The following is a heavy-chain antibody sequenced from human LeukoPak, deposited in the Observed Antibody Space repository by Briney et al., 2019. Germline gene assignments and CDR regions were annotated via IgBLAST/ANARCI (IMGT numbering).Heavy chain of an antibody. Sequence: NASETLSLTCTVSGGSISSSSYYWGWIRQPPGKGLEWIGSIYYSGSTYYNPSLKSRVTISVDTSKNQFSLKLSSVTAADTAVYYCARRLAAAGTLVWFDPWGQGTLVTVSS. V-gene: IGHV4-39*01. CDR1: GGSISSSSYY. D-gene: IGHD6-13*01. J-gene: IGHJ5*02. CDR2: IYYSGST. CDR3: ARRLAAAGTLVWFDP.